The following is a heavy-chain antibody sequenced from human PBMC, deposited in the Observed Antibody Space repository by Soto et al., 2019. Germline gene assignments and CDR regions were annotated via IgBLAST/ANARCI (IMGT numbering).Heavy chain of an antibody. CDR1: GFTFSSYG. CDR2: ISYDGSNK. CDR3: AKGNWNYDY. Sequence: PGGSLRLSCAASGFTFSSYGMHWVRQAPGKGLEWVAVISYDGSNKYYADSVKGRFTISRDNSKNTLYLQMNSLRAEDTAVYYCAKGNWNYDYWGQGTLVTVSS. V-gene: IGHV3-30*18. D-gene: IGHD1-7*01. J-gene: IGHJ4*02.